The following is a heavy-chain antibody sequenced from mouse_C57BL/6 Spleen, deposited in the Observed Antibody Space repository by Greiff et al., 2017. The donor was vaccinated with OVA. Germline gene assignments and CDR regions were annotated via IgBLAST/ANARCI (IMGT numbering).Heavy chain of an antibody. V-gene: IGHV1-64*01. D-gene: IGHD1-1*01. CDR3: ARRTVEGSMDY. CDR2: IHPNSGST. J-gene: IGHJ4*01. Sequence: QVQLQQPGAELVKPGASVKLSCKASGYTFTSYWMHWVKQRPGQGLEWIGMIHPNSGSTNSNEKFKSKATLTVDKSSSTAYMQLSSLTSEDSAVYYCARRTVEGSMDYWGQGTSVTVSS. CDR1: GYTFTSYW.